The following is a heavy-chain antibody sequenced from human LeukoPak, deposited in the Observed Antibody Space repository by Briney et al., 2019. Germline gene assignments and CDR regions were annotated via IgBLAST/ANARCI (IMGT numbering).Heavy chain of an antibody. CDR3: AKDHPTTVTFDY. V-gene: IGHV3-30*02. J-gene: IGHJ4*02. CDR1: GFTFSSYG. D-gene: IGHD4-11*01. Sequence: AGGSLRLSSAASGFTFSSYGMHWVRQAPGKGLEWVAFIRYDGSNKYYADSVKGRFTISRDNSKNTLYLQMNSLRAEDTAVYYCAKDHPTTVTFDYWGQGTLVTVSS. CDR2: IRYDGSNK.